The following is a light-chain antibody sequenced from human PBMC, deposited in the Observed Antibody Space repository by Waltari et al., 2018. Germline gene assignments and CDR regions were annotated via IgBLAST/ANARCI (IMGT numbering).Light chain of an antibody. Sequence: DIQMTQSPSTLCASVGDTQTITCRASQSISNYLAWYQQKPGKAPKLLIYKASSSGSGVPSRFSGSGSGTEFTLTISSLQPDDFATYYCQQYNTYSSFGQGTKLEIK. J-gene: IGKJ2*03. CDR2: KAS. V-gene: IGKV1-5*03. CDR1: QSISNY. CDR3: QQYNTYSS.